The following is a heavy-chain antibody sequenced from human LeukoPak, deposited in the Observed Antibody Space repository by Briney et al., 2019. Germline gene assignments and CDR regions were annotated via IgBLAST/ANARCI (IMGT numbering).Heavy chain of an antibody. Sequence: SVKVSCKASGDTFTSYAISWVRQAPGQGLEWMGGIIPIFGTANYAQKLQGRVTMTADESTSTAYMELSSLRSEDTAVYYCGRAEWLRLSRYYYYGMDVWGQGTTVTVSS. J-gene: IGHJ6*02. CDR3: GRAEWLRLSRYYYYGMDV. V-gene: IGHV1-69*13. CDR2: IIPIFGTA. CDR1: GDTFTSYA. D-gene: IGHD5-12*01.